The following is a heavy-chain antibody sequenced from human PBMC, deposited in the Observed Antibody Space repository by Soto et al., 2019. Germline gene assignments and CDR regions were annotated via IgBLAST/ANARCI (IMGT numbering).Heavy chain of an antibody. CDR3: GSRAPPMDA. CDR2: ISAYNGNT. Sequence: QVQLVQSGAEVKKPGASVKVSCKASGYTFTSYGISWVRQAPGQGLEWLGWISAYNGNTKYAQKLQGRVTMTTDTPPSTPNMELRSLRSDDPAVYSLGSRAPPMDAWGQGTTVTVSS. CDR1: GYTFTSYG. J-gene: IGHJ6*02. V-gene: IGHV1-18*01.